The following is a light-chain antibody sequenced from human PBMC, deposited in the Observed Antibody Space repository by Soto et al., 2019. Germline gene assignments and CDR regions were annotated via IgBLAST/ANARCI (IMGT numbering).Light chain of an antibody. CDR2: EVS. J-gene: IGLJ1*01. CDR1: SSDVGSYNL. V-gene: IGLV2-23*02. Sequence: QTALTQPPSVSGSPGQSVTISCTGTSSDVGSYNLVSWYQQHPGKAPKLMIYEVSKRPSGVSNRFSGSKSGNTASLTISGLQAEHEADYYCCSYAGSSTLSYVFGTGTKVTVL. CDR3: CSYAGSSTLSYV.